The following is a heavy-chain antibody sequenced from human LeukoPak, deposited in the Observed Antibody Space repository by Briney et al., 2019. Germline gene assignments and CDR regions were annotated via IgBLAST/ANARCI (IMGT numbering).Heavy chain of an antibody. CDR2: ISSSGSTI. V-gene: IGHV3-48*03. Sequence: GGSLRLSCAASGFIFKTYEMNWVRQAPGKGLEWISYISSSGSTIYYADSVKGRFTISRDNAKNSLYLQMNSLRAEDTAVYYCAREGWTFDYWSQGTLVTVSS. CDR1: GFIFKTYE. J-gene: IGHJ4*02. CDR3: AREGWTFDY. D-gene: IGHD6-19*01.